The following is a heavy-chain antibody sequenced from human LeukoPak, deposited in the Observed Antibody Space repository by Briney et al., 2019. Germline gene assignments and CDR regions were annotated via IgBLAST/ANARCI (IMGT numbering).Heavy chain of an antibody. CDR3: ARHNNYDYIWGSYRPTGGFDY. CDR1: GGSISSGDSY. Sequence: SQTLSLTCTVSGGSISSGDSYWTWIRQPPGTGLEWIGNIYYSGSTYYNPSLKSRVIISVDTSKNQFSLKLSSVTAADMALYYCARHNNYDYIWGSYRPTGGFDYWGQGTLVTVSS. V-gene: IGHV4-30-4*01. CDR2: IYYSGST. D-gene: IGHD3-16*02. J-gene: IGHJ4*02.